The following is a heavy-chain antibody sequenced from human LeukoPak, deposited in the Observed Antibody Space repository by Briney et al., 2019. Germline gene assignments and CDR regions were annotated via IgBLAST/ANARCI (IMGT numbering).Heavy chain of an antibody. Sequence: PGRSLRLSCAASGFTFDDYGMHWVRQAPGKGLEWVSGISWNSGDIAYADSVKGRFTISRDNPKNSLYLQMNSLRADDTAFYYCAKEPSGWFSWYFDLWGRGTLVTVSS. CDR2: ISWNSGDI. CDR3: AKEPSGWFSWYFDL. V-gene: IGHV3-9*01. J-gene: IGHJ2*01. CDR1: GFTFDDYG. D-gene: IGHD6-19*01.